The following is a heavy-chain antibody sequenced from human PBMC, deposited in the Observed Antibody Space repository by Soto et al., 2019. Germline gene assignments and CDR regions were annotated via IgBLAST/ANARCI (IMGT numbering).Heavy chain of an antibody. D-gene: IGHD1-26*01. J-gene: IGHJ5*02. Sequence: VASVKVSCKASGYTFTSYGISWVRQAPGQGLEWMGWISAYNGSTNYAQKLQGRVTMTTDTSTSTAYMELRSLRSDDTAVYYCARDSVAIVGAGVYNWFDPWGQGTLVTVSS. V-gene: IGHV1-18*04. CDR3: ARDSVAIVGAGVYNWFDP. CDR2: ISAYNGST. CDR1: GYTFTSYG.